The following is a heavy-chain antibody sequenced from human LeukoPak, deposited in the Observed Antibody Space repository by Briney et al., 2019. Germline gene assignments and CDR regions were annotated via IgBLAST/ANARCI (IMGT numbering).Heavy chain of an antibody. CDR3: ARHDRGDCSSTSCYAEGFDY. V-gene: IGHV5-51*01. CDR1: GYRFTSYW. D-gene: IGHD2-2*01. J-gene: IGHJ4*02. Sequence: GESLKISCKGSGYRFTSYWIGWVRQLPGKGLEWMGIIYPGDSDTRYSPSFQGQVTISADKSISTAYLQWSSLKASDTAMYYCARHDRGDCSSTSCYAEGFDYWGQGTLVTVSS. CDR2: IYPGDSDT.